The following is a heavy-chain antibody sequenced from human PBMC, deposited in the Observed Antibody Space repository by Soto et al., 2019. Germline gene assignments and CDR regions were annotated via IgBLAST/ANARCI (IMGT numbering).Heavy chain of an antibody. CDR3: VRAPPVIGANWFDP. V-gene: IGHV6-1*01. J-gene: IGHJ5*02. D-gene: IGHD1-26*01. CDR1: GDSVSSDSAA. CDR2: TYYRSKWFR. Sequence: QTLSLTCAISGDSVSSDSAAWNWIRQSPSRGLEWLGRTYYRSKWFRDYAVSVKSRIIINADTSKNQFSLQLTSVTPEDTAIYYCVRAPPVIGANWFDPWGQGTLVTVSS.